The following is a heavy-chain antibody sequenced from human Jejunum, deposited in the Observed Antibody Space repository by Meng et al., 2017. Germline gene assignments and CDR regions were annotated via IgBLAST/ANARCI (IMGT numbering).Heavy chain of an antibody. CDR1: CASLHSPDYY. CDR2: IYYSGST. V-gene: IGHV4-30-4*01. D-gene: IGHD1-26*01. Sequence: VHLQYAGPRLLKPSQTPSPTCPFSCASLHSPDYYCSWIRQPPEKGLEWSGYIYYSGSTYYNPSLKSRVSISGDTSNKQFSLKLTSVTAADTAVYYCARSPYSGSALPFFDYWGQGSLVTVSS. J-gene: IGHJ4*02. CDR3: ARSPYSGSALPFFDY.